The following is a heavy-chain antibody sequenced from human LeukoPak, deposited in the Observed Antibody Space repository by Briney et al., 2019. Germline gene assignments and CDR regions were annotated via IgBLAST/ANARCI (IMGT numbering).Heavy chain of an antibody. J-gene: IGHJ2*01. D-gene: IGHD5-24*01. CDR1: GYTFTNYD. V-gene: IGHV1-69*04. CDR2: IILIFGIA. Sequence: SVKVSCKASGYTFTNYDISWVRQAPGQGLEWMGRIILIFGIANSAQKFQGRVTITADKSTNTAYMELSSLRSEDTAVYYCARDLEMATTLYWYFDLWGRGTLVTVSS. CDR3: ARDLEMATTLYWYFDL.